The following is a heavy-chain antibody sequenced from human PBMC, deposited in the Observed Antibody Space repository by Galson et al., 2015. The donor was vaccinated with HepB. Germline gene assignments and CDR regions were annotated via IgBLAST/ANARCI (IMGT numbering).Heavy chain of an antibody. D-gene: IGHD2-2*02. J-gene: IGHJ4*02. CDR1: GYTFTGYY. CDR3: ARDRAAKYQLLYGADY. CDR2: INPNSGGT. Sequence: SVKVSCKASGYTFTGYYMHWVRQAPGQGLEWMGWINPNSGGTNYAQKFQGRVTMTRDTSISTAYMELSRLRSDDTAVYYCARDRAAKYQLLYGADYWGQGTLVTVSS. V-gene: IGHV1-2*02.